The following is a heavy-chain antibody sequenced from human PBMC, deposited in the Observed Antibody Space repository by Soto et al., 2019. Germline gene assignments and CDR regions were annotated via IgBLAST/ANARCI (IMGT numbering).Heavy chain of an antibody. CDR1: GYTFSNYA. Sequence: QVQLVQSGADLKKPGASVQVSCKTSGYTFSNYAINWVRQAPGQGLEWMGWISSYKSYNGDTKYARMLQDRLTMTIDTSTATAYMELRSLRSDDTAVYYCARSELERGEVGYYGMDVWGQGTTVTVSS. CDR3: ARSELERGEVGYYGMDV. D-gene: IGHD3-16*01. V-gene: IGHV1-18*04. J-gene: IGHJ6*02. CDR2: ISSYKSYNGDT.